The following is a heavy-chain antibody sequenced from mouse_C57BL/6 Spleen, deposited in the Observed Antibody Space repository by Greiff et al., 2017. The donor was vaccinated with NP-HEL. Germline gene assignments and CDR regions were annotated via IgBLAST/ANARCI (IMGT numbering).Heavy chain of an antibody. D-gene: IGHD1-1*01. CDR1: GYTFTSYW. Sequence: QVQLKQPGAELVMPGASVKLSCKASGYTFTSYWMHWVKQRPGQGLEWIGEIDPSDSYTNYNQKFKGKSTLTVDKSSSTAYMQLSSLTSEDSAVYYCARNIYYYGSSYFDYWGQGTTLTVSS. CDR3: ARNIYYYGSSYFDY. J-gene: IGHJ2*01. V-gene: IGHV1-69*01. CDR2: IDPSDSYT.